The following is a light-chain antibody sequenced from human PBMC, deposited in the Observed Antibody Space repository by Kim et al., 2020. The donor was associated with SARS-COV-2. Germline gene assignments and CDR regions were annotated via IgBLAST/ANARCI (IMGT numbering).Light chain of an antibody. CDR1: LSASSSF. CDR3: HQFGNSPYT. CDR2: GAS. J-gene: IGKJ2*01. Sequence: EVVLTQSPGTLSLSPGERATLSCRASLSASSSFLAWYQQKPGQAPRLLMNGASSRATGIPDRFSGSASGTDFILTIARLEPEDSAVYYCHQFGNSPYTFGQGSKLEI. V-gene: IGKV3-20*01.